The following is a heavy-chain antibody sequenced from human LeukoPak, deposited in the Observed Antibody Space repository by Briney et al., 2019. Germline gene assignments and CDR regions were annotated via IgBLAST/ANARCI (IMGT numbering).Heavy chain of an antibody. V-gene: IGHV1-69*13. D-gene: IGHD6-13*01. CDR2: IIPIFGTA. Sequence: SVKVSCKASGGTFSSYAISWVRQAPGQGLEWMGGIIPIFGTANYAQKFQGRVTITADESTSTAYMELSSLRSEDTAVYYCARDLWPGIAADYYYYYGMDVWGKGTTVTVSS. CDR1: GGTFSSYA. J-gene: IGHJ6*04. CDR3: ARDLWPGIAADYYYYYGMDV.